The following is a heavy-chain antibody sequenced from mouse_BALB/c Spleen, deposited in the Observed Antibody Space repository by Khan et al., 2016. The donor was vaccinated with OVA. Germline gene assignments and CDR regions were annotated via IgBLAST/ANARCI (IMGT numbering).Heavy chain of an antibody. J-gene: IGHJ2*01. V-gene: IGHV3-2*02. Sequence: EVQLQESGPGLVKPSQSLSLTCTVTGYSFTSGYGWNWIRQLPGNKLEWMCYISYSGSTNYNPSLKSRISLTRDTSKNQFFLQLNSVTTEDTATYYCARTGRIKYWGQGTTLTVSS. CDR1: GYSFTSGYG. D-gene: IGHD1-1*01. CDR3: ARTGRIKY. CDR2: ISYSGST.